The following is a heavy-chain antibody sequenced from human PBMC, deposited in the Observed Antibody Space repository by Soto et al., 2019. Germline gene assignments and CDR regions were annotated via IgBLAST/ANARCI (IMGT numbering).Heavy chain of an antibody. CDR1: GFIFTNYA. Sequence: GGSLRLSCAASGFIFTNYAMNWVRQAPGKGLEWVSVIGGRGNSAYYADSVQGRFTISRDNSKNTLSLQMSSLTAGDTAIYYCVREGRGSFDFWGRGTMVTVSS. J-gene: IGHJ3*01. V-gene: IGHV3-23*01. CDR2: IGGRGNSA. D-gene: IGHD5-12*01. CDR3: VREGRGSFDF.